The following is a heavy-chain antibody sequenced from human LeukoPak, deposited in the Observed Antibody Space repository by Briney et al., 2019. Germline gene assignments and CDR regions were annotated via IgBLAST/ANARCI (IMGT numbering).Heavy chain of an antibody. V-gene: IGHV3-7*01. CDR1: GFTFSNYW. CDR2: VSPDGSDK. D-gene: IGHD3-16*01. J-gene: IGHJ4*02. Sequence: GGSLRLSCAASGFTFSNYWMSWVRQAPGKGLEWVANVSPDGSDKYYVDSVKGRFTISRDNAKDSLFLQMNSLRADDTAMYFCTRVGVGGYWGQGTLVTVSS. CDR3: TRVGVGGY.